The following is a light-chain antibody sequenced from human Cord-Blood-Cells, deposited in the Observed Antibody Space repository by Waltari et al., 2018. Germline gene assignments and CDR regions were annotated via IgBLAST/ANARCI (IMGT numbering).Light chain of an antibody. J-gene: IGLJ3*02. Sequence: QCALTQPASVSGSPGQSFTISVPGPSTHAGGSIYSSWYQQHPGKAPKLMFYDVSNRPSGVSNRFSGSKSGNTASLTISGLQAEDEADYDCSSYTSSSTWVFGGGTKLTVL. CDR2: DVS. CDR1: STHAGGSIY. V-gene: IGLV2-14*03. CDR3: SSYTSSSTWV.